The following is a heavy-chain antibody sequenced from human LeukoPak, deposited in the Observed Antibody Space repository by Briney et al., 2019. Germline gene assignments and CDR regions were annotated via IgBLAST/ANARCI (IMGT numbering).Heavy chain of an antibody. D-gene: IGHD3-10*01. CDR1: GFSFSTYG. CDR2: IWYDGSHQ. Sequence: GGSLRLSCAASGFSFSTYGMHWVRQAPGKGPEWVAVIWYDGSHQYYTDSVEGRFTISRDMSTNTLHLQMNSLRVDDTALYYCARDLGLKYGSGTYTFDPCGQGTLVIVS. J-gene: IGHJ5*02. V-gene: IGHV3-33*01. CDR3: ARDLGLKYGSGTYTFDP.